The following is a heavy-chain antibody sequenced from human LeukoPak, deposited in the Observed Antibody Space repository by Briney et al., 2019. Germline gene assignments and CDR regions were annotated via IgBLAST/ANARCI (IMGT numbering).Heavy chain of an antibody. CDR3: ASIYGSGSYYYHGMDV. V-gene: IGHV1-2*02. CDR2: INPNSGGT. CDR1: GYTFTGYY. D-gene: IGHD3-10*01. J-gene: IGHJ6*02. Sequence: ASVKVSCKASGYTFTGYYMHWVRQAPGQGLEWMGWINPNSGGTNYAQKFQGRVTMTRDTSISTAYMELSRLRSDDTAVYYCASIYGSGSYYYHGMDVWGQGTTVTVSS.